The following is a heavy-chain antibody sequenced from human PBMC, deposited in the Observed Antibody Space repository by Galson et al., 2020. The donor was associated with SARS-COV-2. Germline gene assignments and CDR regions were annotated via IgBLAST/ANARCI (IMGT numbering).Heavy chain of an antibody. CDR3: ARPAGCARGDCYFYYFDS. Sequence: ASVKVSCKASGYTFTNFDIHWVRQAAGQGLEWMGWVSPKSGDTGYAQEFKDRVTMARDTSITTAYMELSSLRSEDTAVYFCARPAGCARGDCYFYYFDSLGQGTLVTVSS. J-gene: IGHJ4*02. CDR1: GYTFTNFD. CDR2: VSPKSGDT. D-gene: IGHD2-21*02. V-gene: IGHV1-8*01.